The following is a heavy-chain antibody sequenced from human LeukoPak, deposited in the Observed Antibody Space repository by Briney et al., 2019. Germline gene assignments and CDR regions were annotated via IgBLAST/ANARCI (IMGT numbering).Heavy chain of an antibody. D-gene: IGHD2-15*01. CDR2: ISAYNGNT. CDR3: ARVDIVVVVAATGFDY. J-gene: IGHJ4*02. Sequence: ASVTVSCTASGYTFTSYGISWVRQAPGQGLEWMGWISAYNGNTNYAQKLQGRVTMTTDTSTSTAYMELRSLRSDDTAVYYCARVDIVVVVAATGFDYWGQGTLVTVSS. V-gene: IGHV1-18*01. CDR1: GYTFTSYG.